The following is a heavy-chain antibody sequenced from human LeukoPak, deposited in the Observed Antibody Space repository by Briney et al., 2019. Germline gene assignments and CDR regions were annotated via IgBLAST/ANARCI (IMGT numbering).Heavy chain of an antibody. Sequence: GGSLRLSCAASRFTFSNAWMSWVRQAPGKGLEWVGRIKSKTDGGTTDYAAPVKGRFTISRDDSKNTLYLQMNSLKTEDTAVYYCTTDFWSGYYKYAFDIWGQGTMVTVSS. CDR2: IKSKTDGGTT. J-gene: IGHJ3*02. D-gene: IGHD3-3*01. V-gene: IGHV3-15*01. CDR3: TTDFWSGYYKYAFDI. CDR1: RFTFSNAW.